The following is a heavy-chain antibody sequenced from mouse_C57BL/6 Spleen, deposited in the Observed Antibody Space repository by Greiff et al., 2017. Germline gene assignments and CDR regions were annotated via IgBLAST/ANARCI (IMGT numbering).Heavy chain of an antibody. CDR2: IYPSDSET. Sequence: QVQLQQPGAELVRPGSSVKLSCKASGYTFTSYWMDWVKQRPGQGLEWIGNIYPSDSETHYNQKFKDKATLTVDKSSSTAYMQLSSLTSEDFAVYYCARDVYYGSSPFDYWGQGTTLTVSS. V-gene: IGHV1-61*01. CDR3: ARDVYYGSSPFDY. J-gene: IGHJ2*01. CDR1: GYTFTSYW. D-gene: IGHD1-1*01.